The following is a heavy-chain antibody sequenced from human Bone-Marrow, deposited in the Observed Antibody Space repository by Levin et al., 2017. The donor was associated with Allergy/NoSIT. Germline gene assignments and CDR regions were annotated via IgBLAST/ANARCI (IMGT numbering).Heavy chain of an antibody. CDR3: ARVGERGIFAMRGHLDC. V-gene: IGHV3-23*01. CDR1: GFSFSTYA. CDR2: ISGTGDIK. Sequence: PGGSLRLSCLGSGFSFSTYAMTWVRQAPGKGLEWVSVISGTGDIKAYADSVKGRFTVSRDKSKDTLFLQMNNLRVDDTAVYYCARVGERGIFAMRGHLDCWGQGTLVTVSS. D-gene: IGHD3-10*01. J-gene: IGHJ4*02.